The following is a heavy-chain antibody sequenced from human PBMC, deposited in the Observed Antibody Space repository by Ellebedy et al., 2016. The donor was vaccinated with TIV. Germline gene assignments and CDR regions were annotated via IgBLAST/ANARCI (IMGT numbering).Heavy chain of an antibody. CDR3: TTDGYAGSYSDY. J-gene: IGHJ4*02. Sequence: GESLKISXAASGFTFSNVWMSWVRQAPGKGLEWVGRIKAKTDGGTTDYAAPVRGRFTMSRDDSKNTVYLQMNSLKTEDTAMYYCTTDGYAGSYSDYWGQGTLVIVSS. D-gene: IGHD2-2*03. CDR2: IKAKTDGGTT. V-gene: IGHV3-15*01. CDR1: GFTFSNVW.